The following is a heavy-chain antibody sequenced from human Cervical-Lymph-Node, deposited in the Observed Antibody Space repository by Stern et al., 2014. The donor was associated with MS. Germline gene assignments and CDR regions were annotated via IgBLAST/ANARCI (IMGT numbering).Heavy chain of an antibody. CDR3: VKRGITEVRGVRLGDY. D-gene: IGHD3-10*01. Sequence: QMQLVQSGGGVVQPGRSLRLTCTVSGFTFSSYGMHWVRQAPGKGLEWVSVISYDGSDTHYAESVKGRFTISRDNTKNTLYLEMRRLRREDTAVYYCVKRGITEVRGVRLGDYWGPGTLVIVSS. J-gene: IGHJ4*02. CDR1: GFTFSSYG. V-gene: IGHV3-30*18. CDR2: ISYDGSDT.